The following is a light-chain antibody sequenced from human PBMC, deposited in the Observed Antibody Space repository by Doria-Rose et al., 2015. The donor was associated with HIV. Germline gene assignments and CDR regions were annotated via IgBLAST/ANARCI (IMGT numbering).Light chain of an antibody. V-gene: IGKV3-20*01. J-gene: IGKJ1*01. Sequence: TQSPGTLSLSPGERATLSCRASQSFSSTYLAWYQQKPGQAPSLLIYDGSTRATGIPDGFSASGSGTDFTLTTNRLEPEDFALYYCHQYGTSWTFGQGTKVEI. CDR1: QSFSSTY. CDR3: HQYGTSWT. CDR2: DGS.